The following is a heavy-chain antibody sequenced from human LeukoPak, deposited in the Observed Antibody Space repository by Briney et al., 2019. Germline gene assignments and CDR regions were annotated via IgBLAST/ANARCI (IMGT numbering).Heavy chain of an antibody. CDR3: ARDRLGAMLFFDS. CDR1: GFTVSSNY. D-gene: IGHD3-16*01. Sequence: GGSLRLSCAASGFTVSSNYMSWVRQAPGKGLEWVSVIYSGGTTYYADSVKGRFTISRDISKSTLYLQMNSLRAEDTAVYYCARDRLGAMLFFDSWGQGTLVTVSS. V-gene: IGHV3-53*01. J-gene: IGHJ4*02. CDR2: IYSGGTT.